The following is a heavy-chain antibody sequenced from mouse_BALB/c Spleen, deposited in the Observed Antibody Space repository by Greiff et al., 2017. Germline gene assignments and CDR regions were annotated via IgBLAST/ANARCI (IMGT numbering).Heavy chain of an antibody. V-gene: IGHV5-17*02. Sequence: EVHLVESGGGLVQPGGSRKLSCAASGFTFSSFGMHWVRQAPEKGLEWVAYISSGSSTIYYADTVKGRFTISRDNPKNTLFLQMTSLRSEDTAMYYCAREGYRYDEGGYAMDYWGQGTSVTVSS. D-gene: IGHD2-14*01. CDR1: GFTFSSFG. J-gene: IGHJ4*01. CDR3: AREGYRYDEGGYAMDY. CDR2: ISSGSSTI.